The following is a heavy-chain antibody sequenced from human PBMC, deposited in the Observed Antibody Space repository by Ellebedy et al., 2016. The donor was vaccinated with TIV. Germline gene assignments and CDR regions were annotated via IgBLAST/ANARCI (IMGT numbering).Heavy chain of an antibody. J-gene: IGHJ3*02. CDR1: GGSISSISYY. CDR3: ARETCSGGNCYSRAFDI. Sequence: SETLSLXCSVSGGSISSISYYWSWIRQHPGKGLEWVGYIYYSGSTYYNPSLKSRITMSVDTSKNQFSLNLSSVTAADTAVYYCARETCSGGNCYSRAFDIWGRGAMVTVSS. D-gene: IGHD2-15*01. CDR2: IYYSGST. V-gene: IGHV4-31*02.